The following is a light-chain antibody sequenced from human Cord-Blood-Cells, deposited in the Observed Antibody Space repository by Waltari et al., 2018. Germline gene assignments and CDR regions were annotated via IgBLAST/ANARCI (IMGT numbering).Light chain of an antibody. V-gene: IGLV2-14*03. CDR1: SSDVGGYNY. CDR3: SSYTSSSTLV. Sequence: QSALTQPASVSGSPGQSITISRHGTSSDVGGYNYVSWYQQHPGKAPKLIIYDVSNRPSEVSNRFSGSKSGNTASLTISGLQAEDEADYYCSSYTSSSTLVFGGGTKLTVL. J-gene: IGLJ3*02. CDR2: DVS.